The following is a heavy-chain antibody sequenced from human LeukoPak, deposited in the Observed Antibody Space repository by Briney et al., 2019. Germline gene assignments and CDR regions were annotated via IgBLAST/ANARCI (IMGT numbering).Heavy chain of an antibody. CDR2: IYTSGSI. CDR3: ARAVGGDGSGSL. D-gene: IGHD3-10*01. V-gene: IGHV4-61*02. Sequence: TSETLSLTCSVSGGSISSGSYYWSWIRQPAGKGLEWIGRIYTSGSINYNPSLKSRVTMSVDMSTRQISLKLSSVTAADTAVYYCARAVGGDGSGSLWGPGTLVTVSS. CDR1: GGSISSGSYY. J-gene: IGHJ4*02.